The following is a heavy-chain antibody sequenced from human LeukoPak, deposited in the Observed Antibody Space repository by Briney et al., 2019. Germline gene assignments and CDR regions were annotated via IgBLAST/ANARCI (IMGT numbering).Heavy chain of an antibody. D-gene: IGHD3-10*01. Sequence: PGRSLRLSCAASGFIFSTHGMHWVRQDPGKGLEWVSLISYDGSTKYYADSVEGRFTISRDNSKSTLYLQLNSLRVEDTAVYYCAKDRHFYGAGTYYNLDYWGQGTLVTVSS. J-gene: IGHJ4*02. CDR2: ISYDGSTK. CDR3: AKDRHFYGAGTYYNLDY. CDR1: GFIFSTHG. V-gene: IGHV3-30*18.